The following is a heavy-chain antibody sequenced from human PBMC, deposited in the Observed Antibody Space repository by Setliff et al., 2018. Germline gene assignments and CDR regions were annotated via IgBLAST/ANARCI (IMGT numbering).Heavy chain of an antibody. Sequence: PSETLSLTCTVYGISISSGHYWGWIRQPPGKGLEWIATIYHKGRTYYNPSLDSRVTISLDTSKNHFSLRLSSVTAADTAVYYCASPRRDDLDSPFDAFDIWGQGTKVTVSS. D-gene: IGHD3-3*01. J-gene: IGHJ3*02. CDR3: ASPRRDDLDSPFDAFDI. CDR2: IYHKGRT. V-gene: IGHV4-38-2*02. CDR1: GISISSGHY.